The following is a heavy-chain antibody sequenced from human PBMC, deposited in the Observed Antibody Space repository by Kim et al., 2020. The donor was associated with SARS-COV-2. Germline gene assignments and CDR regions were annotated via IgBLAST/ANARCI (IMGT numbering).Heavy chain of an antibody. CDR1: FPFSDYY. J-gene: IGHJ4*02. CDR3: ARVSLGSSSWYYFDY. D-gene: IGHD6-13*01. V-gene: IGHV3-11*05. Sequence: FPFSDYYMSWIRQAPGKGLEWVSYISSSIDYTNYADSLKGRFTISRDNAKNSLYLQMNSLRADDTAVYYCARVSLGSSSWYYFDYWGQGTLAT. CDR2: ISSSIDYT.